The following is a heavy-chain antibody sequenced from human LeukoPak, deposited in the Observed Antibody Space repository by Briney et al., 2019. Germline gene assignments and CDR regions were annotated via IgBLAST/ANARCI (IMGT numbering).Heavy chain of an antibody. CDR1: GGSISSSNW. CDR3: ARTVTSAGYYYGSGSSQGFDY. D-gene: IGHD3-10*01. J-gene: IGHJ4*02. V-gene: IGHV4-4*02. CDR2: IYHSGST. Sequence: SETLSLTCAVSGGSISSSNWWSWVRQPPGKGLEWIGEIYHSGSTNYNPSLKSRVTISVDKSKNQFSLKLSSVTAADTAVYYCARTVTSAGYYYGSGSSQGFDYWGQGTLVTVSS.